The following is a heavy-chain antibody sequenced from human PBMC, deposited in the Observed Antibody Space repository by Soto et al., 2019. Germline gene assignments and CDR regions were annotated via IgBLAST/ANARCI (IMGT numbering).Heavy chain of an antibody. J-gene: IGHJ6*02. CDR3: AATGGIAVAGTYYYYGMDV. CDR2: INPNSGGT. V-gene: IGHV1-2*02. CDR1: GYTFTGYY. Sequence: ASVEVSCKASGYTFTGYYIHWVRQAPGQGLEWMGWINPNSGGTNYAQKFQGRVTMTRDTSISTAYMELSRLRSDDTAVYYCAATGGIAVAGTYYYYGMDVWGQGTTVTVSS. D-gene: IGHD6-19*01.